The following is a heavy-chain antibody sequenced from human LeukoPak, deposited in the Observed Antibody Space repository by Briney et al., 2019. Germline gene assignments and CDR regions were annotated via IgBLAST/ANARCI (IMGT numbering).Heavy chain of an antibody. D-gene: IGHD3-22*01. CDR2: INPNSGGT. CDR1: GYTFTGYY. Sequence: ASVKVSCKASGYTFTGYYMHWVRQAPGQGLEWMGWINPNSGGTNYAQKFQGRVTMTRDTSISTAYMDLSRLRSDDTAVYYCARVFVSGYYDSSGYSNFDYWGQGTLVTVSS. V-gene: IGHV1-2*02. J-gene: IGHJ4*02. CDR3: ARVFVSGYYDSSGYSNFDY.